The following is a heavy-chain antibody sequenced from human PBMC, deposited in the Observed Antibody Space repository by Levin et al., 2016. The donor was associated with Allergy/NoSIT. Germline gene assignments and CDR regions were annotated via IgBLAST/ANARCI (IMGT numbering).Heavy chain of an antibody. CDR2: ISGSGGST. CDR1: GFTFSNYA. Sequence: GGSLRLSCAASGFTFSNYAMGWVRQAPGKGLEWVSTISGSGGSTNYADSVKGRFTISRDNSKNTLYLQMNSLRASDTAMYYCARAISTWRDLDKWGQGTLVTVSS. V-gene: IGHV3-23*01. J-gene: IGHJ4*02. CDR3: ARAISTWRDLDK. D-gene: IGHD2-2*01.